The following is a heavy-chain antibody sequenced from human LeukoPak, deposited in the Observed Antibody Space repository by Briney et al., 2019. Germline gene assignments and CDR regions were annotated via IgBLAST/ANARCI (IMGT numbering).Heavy chain of an antibody. D-gene: IGHD6-13*01. CDR3: ARESHPGYSSSWYPYYYYYYGMDV. CDR2: INSDGSST. V-gene: IGHV3-74*01. J-gene: IGHJ6*02. CDR1: GFTFSDYY. Sequence: GGSLRLSCAASGFTFSDYYMSWIRQAPGKGLVWVSRINSDGSSTSYADSVKGRFTISRDNAKNTLYLQMNSLRAEDTAVYYCARESHPGYSSSWYPYYYYYYGMDVWGQGTTVTVSS.